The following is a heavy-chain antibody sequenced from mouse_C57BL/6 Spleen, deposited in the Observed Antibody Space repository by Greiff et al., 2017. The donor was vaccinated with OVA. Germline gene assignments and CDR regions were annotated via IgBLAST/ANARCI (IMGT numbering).Heavy chain of an antibody. CDR2: ICSGGST. J-gene: IGHJ4*01. V-gene: IGHV2-2*01. CDR1: GFSFTRYG. D-gene: IGHD1-1*01. Sequence: QVQLQQSGPGLVQPSQSLSITCTVSGFSFTRYGVHWVRQSPGKGLEWLGVICSGGSTDYNAAFISRLSISKDNSKSQVFFKMNSLQADDTTIYYCARNYGSEAMDYWGQGTSVTVSS. CDR3: ARNYGSEAMDY.